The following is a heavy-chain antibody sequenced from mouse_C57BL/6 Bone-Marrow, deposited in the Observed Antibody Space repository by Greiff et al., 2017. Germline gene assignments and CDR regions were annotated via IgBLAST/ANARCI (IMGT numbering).Heavy chain of an antibody. V-gene: IGHV5-12*01. Sequence: EVMLVESGGGLVQPGGSLKLSCAASGFTFSDYYMYWVRQTPEKRLEWVAYISNGGGSTYYPDTVKGRFTISRDNAKNTLYLQMSRLKSEDTAMYYCARPYTVVAAYYAMDYWGQGTSVTVSS. CDR3: ARPYTVVAAYYAMDY. CDR2: ISNGGGST. CDR1: GFTFSDYY. J-gene: IGHJ4*01. D-gene: IGHD1-1*01.